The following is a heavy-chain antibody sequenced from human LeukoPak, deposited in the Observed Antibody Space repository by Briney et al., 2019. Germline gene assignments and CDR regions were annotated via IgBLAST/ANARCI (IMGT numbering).Heavy chain of an antibody. Sequence: SETLSLTCTVSGGSITSYYWSWIRQPAGKGLEWIGRIYSSGSTDYNPSLKSRVTMSVDTSKNQFSLKLSSVTAADTAVYYCARGRVSNYYDSTEWFDPWGQGTLVTVSS. D-gene: IGHD3-22*01. J-gene: IGHJ5*02. CDR1: GGSITSYY. V-gene: IGHV4-4*07. CDR2: IYSSGST. CDR3: ARGRVSNYYDSTEWFDP.